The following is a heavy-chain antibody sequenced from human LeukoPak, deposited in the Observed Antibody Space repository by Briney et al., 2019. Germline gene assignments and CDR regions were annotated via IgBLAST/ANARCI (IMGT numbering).Heavy chain of an antibody. CDR3: VRDLGSLWFGELLRFDY. D-gene: IGHD3-10*01. CDR2: ISSSSSYI. CDR1: GFTFSSYS. V-gene: IGHV3-21*01. Sequence: GGSLRLSCAASGFTFSSYSMNWVRQAPGKGLEWVSSISSSSSYIYYADSVKGRFTISRDNAKNSLYLQMNSLRAEDTAVYYCVRDLGSLWFGELLRFDYWGQGTLVTVSS. J-gene: IGHJ4*02.